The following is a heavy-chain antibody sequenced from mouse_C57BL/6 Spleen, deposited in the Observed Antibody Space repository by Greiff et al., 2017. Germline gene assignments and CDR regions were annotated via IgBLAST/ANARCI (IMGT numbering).Heavy chain of an antibody. CDR3: AIYYDYDEAFAY. V-gene: IGHV3-6*01. J-gene: IGHJ3*01. Sequence: EVKLLESGPGLVKPSQSLSLTCSVTGYSITSGYYWNWIRQFPGNKLEWMGYISYDGSNNYNPSLKNRISITRDTSKNQFFLKLNSVTTEDTATYYCAIYYDYDEAFAYWGQGTLVTVSA. CDR1: GYSITSGYY. D-gene: IGHD2-4*01. CDR2: ISYDGSN.